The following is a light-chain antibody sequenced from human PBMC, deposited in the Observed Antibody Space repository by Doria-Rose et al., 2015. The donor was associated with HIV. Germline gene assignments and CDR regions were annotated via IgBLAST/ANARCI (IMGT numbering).Light chain of an antibody. CDR3: HQYGTSWT. J-gene: IGKJ1*01. CDR2: DGS. Sequence: TQSPGTLSLSPGARATLSCRASQSFRSTYLAWYQQKPGQAPSLLIYDGSTRATGIPDRFSASGSGTDFTLTINRLEPEDFALYYCHQYGTSWTFGQGTKVEI. CDR1: QSFRSTY. V-gene: IGKV3-20*01.